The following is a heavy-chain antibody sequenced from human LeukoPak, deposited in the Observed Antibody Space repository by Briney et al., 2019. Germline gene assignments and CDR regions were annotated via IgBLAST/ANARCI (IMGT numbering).Heavy chain of an antibody. CDR1: GYTFTSYA. V-gene: IGHV7-4-1*02. J-gene: IGHJ4*02. Sequence: ASVKVSCKASGYTFTSYAMNWVRQAPGQGLEWMGWINTNTGNPTYAQGFTGRFVFSLDTSVSTAYLQISSLKAEDTAVYYCARDGGYGGLLWFGELYPSDYWGQGTLVTVSS. D-gene: IGHD3-10*01. CDR2: INTNTGNP. CDR3: ARDGGYGGLLWFGELYPSDY.